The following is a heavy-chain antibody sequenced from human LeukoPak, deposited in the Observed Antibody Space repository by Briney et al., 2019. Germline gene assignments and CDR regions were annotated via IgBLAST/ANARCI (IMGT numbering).Heavy chain of an antibody. CDR2: IKQDGSKK. CDR1: GFTFSSYC. CDR3: ARALNTMVRGVPGYYMDV. J-gene: IGHJ6*03. Sequence: GGSLRLSCAASGFTFSSYCMSWVRQAPGKGLEWVANIKQDGSKKYYVDSVKGRFTISRDNAKTSLYMQMNSLRAEDTAVYYCARALNTMVRGVPGYYMDVWGKGTTVTVSS. D-gene: IGHD3-10*01. V-gene: IGHV3-7*04.